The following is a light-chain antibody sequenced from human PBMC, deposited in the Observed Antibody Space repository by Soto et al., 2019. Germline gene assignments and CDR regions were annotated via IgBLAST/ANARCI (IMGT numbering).Light chain of an antibody. CDR3: QSYDSSLSGSRV. Sequence: QLVLTQPPSVSGAPGQRVTISCTGSSSNIGAGYDVHWYQQLPGTAPKLLISGNSNRPSGVPDRFSGSKSGTSASLAITGLQAEDEADYYCQSYDSSLSGSRVFGGGTKLTVL. CDR1: SSNIGAGYD. CDR2: GNS. J-gene: IGLJ2*01. V-gene: IGLV1-40*01.